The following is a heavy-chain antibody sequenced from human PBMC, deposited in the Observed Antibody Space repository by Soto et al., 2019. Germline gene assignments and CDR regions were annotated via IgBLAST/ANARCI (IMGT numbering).Heavy chain of an antibody. J-gene: IGHJ4*02. CDR3: AHRLYGDYYFDY. CDR2: IYWDDDK. CDR1: GFSLSTSGVG. D-gene: IGHD7-27*01. Sequence: QITLKESGPTLVKPTQTLTLTCTFSGFSLSTSGVGVGWIRQPPGKALEWLTLIYWDDDKRYSPSLKSRLTITKDTSKNQVVLTMTNMDPVDTATYYCAHRLYGDYYFDYWGQGTLVTVSS. V-gene: IGHV2-5*02.